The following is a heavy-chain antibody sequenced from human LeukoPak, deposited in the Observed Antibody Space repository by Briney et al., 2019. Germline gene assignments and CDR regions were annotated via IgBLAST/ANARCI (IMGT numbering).Heavy chain of an antibody. J-gene: IGHJ4*02. CDR3: ARDSSGITLGYDYDSSGYYEFDY. Sequence: QPGGSLRLSCAASGFTFSSYSMNWVRQAPGKGLEWVSYISSSSSTIYYADSVKGRFTISRDNAKNSLYLQMNSLRAEDTAVYYCARDSSGITLGYDYDSSGYYEFDYWGQGTLVTVSS. V-gene: IGHV3-48*04. CDR2: ISSSSSTI. CDR1: GFTFSSYS. D-gene: IGHD3-22*01.